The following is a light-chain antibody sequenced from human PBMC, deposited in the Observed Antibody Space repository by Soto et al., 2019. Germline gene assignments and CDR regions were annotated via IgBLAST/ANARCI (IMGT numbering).Light chain of an antibody. Sequence: EIVLTQSPANLSLSPGEGATLSCRASQSVSLHLAWYQQKPGQAPRLLIYDASNRATGVPGRFSGSGSGADFSLTISSLAPEEGAIYYCQQRRDWPLTFGGGTTVDIK. CDR2: DAS. CDR1: QSVSLH. V-gene: IGKV3-11*01. J-gene: IGKJ4*01. CDR3: QQRRDWPLT.